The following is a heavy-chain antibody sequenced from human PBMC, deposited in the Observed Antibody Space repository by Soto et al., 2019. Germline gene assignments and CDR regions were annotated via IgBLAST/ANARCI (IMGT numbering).Heavy chain of an antibody. J-gene: IGHJ3*02. V-gene: IGHV3-23*01. Sequence: WGSLILSCLGSGLTFIIYAMGWVRQAPGKGLEWVSGIDGTGTSTYYAESVKGRFTISRDNSKSTLYLQMNSLRVEDTAVYYCAKRLFAIVVVGGYDIWGQGTMVTVSS. CDR2: IDGTGTST. CDR3: AKRLFAIVVVGGYDI. CDR1: GLTFIIYA. D-gene: IGHD5-12*01.